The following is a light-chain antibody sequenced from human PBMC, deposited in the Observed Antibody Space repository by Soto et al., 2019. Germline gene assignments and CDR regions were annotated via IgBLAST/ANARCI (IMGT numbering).Light chain of an antibody. CDR1: QSVDTTF. Sequence: EIVLTQSQGSLSLSPGQRATLSCRASQSVDTTFFAWYQKKPGQAPRLLIYGASKRATRIPDRFSGSGSGTDFTLIISRLEPEAFAVYYCQQYMSSVTFGQGTKVEIK. J-gene: IGKJ1*01. V-gene: IGKV3-20*01. CDR3: QQYMSSVT. CDR2: GAS.